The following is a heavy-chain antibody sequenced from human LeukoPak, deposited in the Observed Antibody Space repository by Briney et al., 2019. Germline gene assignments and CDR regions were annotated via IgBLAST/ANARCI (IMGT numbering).Heavy chain of an antibody. D-gene: IGHD6-19*01. CDR3: AKYSSGWFYFDY. CDR1: GFTFSSYA. V-gene: IGHV3-23*01. CDR2: ISGSGGST. Sequence: GGSLRLSCAASGFTFSSYAMSWVRQAPGKGLEWVSAISGSGGSTYYADSAKGRFTISRDNSKNTLYLQMNSLRAEDTAVYYCAKYSSGWFYFDYWGQGTLVTVSS. J-gene: IGHJ4*02.